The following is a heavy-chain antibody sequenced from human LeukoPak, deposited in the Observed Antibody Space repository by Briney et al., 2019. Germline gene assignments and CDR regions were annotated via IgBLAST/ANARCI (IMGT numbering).Heavy chain of an antibody. Sequence: SESLSLACTVSGGSISTYYWSWIRQPPGKGLEWIGYIYYSGNTNYNPSLKSRVSISVDPSKNQSSLRLNSVTASDTAVYYCARVGSLNFDLWGRGTLVTV. CDR1: GGSISTYY. CDR3: ARVGSLNFDL. V-gene: IGHV4-59*12. J-gene: IGHJ2*01. CDR2: IYYSGNT. D-gene: IGHD3-10*01.